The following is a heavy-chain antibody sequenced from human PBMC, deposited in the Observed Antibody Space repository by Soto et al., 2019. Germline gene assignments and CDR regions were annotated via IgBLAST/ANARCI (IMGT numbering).Heavy chain of an antibody. CDR2: INDRGSI. CDR3: ARESHDMLTGPPWVWDVEL. Sequence: QVQLQQWGAGPLRPLETLSLTCGVSGGSFSGYYWAWIRQSPGKGLEWIGEINDRGSINYNPSLKSRVSISVDTSKTHYSLHLRSVTAADTAVYYCARESHDMLTGPPWVWDVELWGRGTLVTVSS. D-gene: IGHD3-9*01. V-gene: IGHV4-34*01. J-gene: IGHJ2*01. CDR1: GGSFSGYY.